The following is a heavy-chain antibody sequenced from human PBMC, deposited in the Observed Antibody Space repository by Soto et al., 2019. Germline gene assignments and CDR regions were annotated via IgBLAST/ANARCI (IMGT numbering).Heavy chain of an antibody. CDR3: ARGGGVPAAIHYYYYMDV. D-gene: IGHD2-2*01. J-gene: IGHJ6*03. Sequence: ASVKVSCKASGYTFTSYDINWVRQATGQGLEWMGWMNPNSGNTGYAQKFQGRVTMTRNTSISTAYMELSSLRSEDTAVYYCARGGGVPAAIHYYYYMDVWGKGTTVTVSS. V-gene: IGHV1-8*01. CDR1: GYTFTSYD. CDR2: MNPNSGNT.